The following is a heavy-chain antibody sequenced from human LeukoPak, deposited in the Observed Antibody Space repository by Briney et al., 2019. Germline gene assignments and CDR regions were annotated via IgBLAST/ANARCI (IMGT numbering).Heavy chain of an antibody. CDR2: IIPISGTA. V-gene: IGHV1-69*13. CDR1: RGTFSNYA. J-gene: IGHJ4*02. D-gene: IGHD3-3*01. CDR3: ARGPQSGYHLWSGYFDY. Sequence: GASVKVSCKAYRGTFSNYAISWVRQAPGQGLEWIGGIIPISGTANYAQKFQGRVTISADESTTTAYMEMSSLRFEDTAVYYCARGPQSGYHLWSGYFDYWGQGTLVTVSS.